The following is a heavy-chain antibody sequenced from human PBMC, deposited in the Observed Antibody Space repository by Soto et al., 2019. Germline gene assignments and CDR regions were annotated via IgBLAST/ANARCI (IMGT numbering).Heavy chain of an antibody. Sequence: GASVKVSCKASGYTFSSYAISWVRQAPGQGLEWMGGIIPIFGTANYAQKFQGRVTITADESTSTAYMELSSLRSEDTAVYYCARYGGFLKWFPYYYYGMDVWGQGTTVTVSS. CDR1: GYTFSSYA. D-gene: IGHD3-3*01. CDR2: IIPIFGTA. J-gene: IGHJ6*02. V-gene: IGHV1-69*13. CDR3: ARYGGFLKWFPYYYYGMDV.